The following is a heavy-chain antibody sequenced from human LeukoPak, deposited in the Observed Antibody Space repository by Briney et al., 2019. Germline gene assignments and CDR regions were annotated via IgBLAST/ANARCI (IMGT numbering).Heavy chain of an antibody. V-gene: IGHV3-23*01. D-gene: IGHD3-22*01. J-gene: IGHJ4*02. CDR1: GFTFSDYA. CDR2: ISGGGGST. Sequence: GGSLRLSCAASGFTFSDYAMSWVRQAPGKGLEWVSGISGGGGSTYYADSVKGRFTISRDNSKSTLFLQMNSLRAEDTAVYYCAKHIAYYYDSSGYHIDYWGQGTLVTVSS. CDR3: AKHIAYYYDSSGYHIDY.